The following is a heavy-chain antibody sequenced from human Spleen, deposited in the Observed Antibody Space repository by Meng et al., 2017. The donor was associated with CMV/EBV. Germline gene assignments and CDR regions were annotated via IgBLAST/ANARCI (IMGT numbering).Heavy chain of an antibody. Sequence: CAASAFTFSDSAIHWVRQAPGKGLEWVAVISYDGSYKYYADSVKGRFTISRDNSKNTLYLQMNSLRAEDTAVYYCARDTAFWSGYLDYWGQGTLVTVSS. CDR3: ARDTAFWSGYLDY. V-gene: IGHV3-30-3*01. D-gene: IGHD3-3*01. J-gene: IGHJ4*02. CDR1: AFTFSDSA. CDR2: ISYDGSYK.